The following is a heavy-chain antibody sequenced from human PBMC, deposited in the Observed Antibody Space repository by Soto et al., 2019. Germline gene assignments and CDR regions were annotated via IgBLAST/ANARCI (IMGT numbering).Heavy chain of an antibody. CDR1: GFTFSSYG. CDR2: IWYDGSNK. CDR3: ARDTAVAGINWFDP. D-gene: IGHD6-19*01. Sequence: PGGSLRLSCAASGFTFSSYGMHWVRQAPGKGLEWVAVIWYDGSNKYYADSVKGRFTISRDNSKNTLYLQMNSLRAEDTAVYYCARDTAVAGINWFDPWGQGTLVTVSS. V-gene: IGHV3-33*01. J-gene: IGHJ5*02.